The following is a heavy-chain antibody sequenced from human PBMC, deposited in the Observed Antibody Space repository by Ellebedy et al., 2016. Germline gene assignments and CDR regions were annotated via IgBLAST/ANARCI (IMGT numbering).Heavy chain of an antibody. CDR1: GFTFSNFV. V-gene: IGHV3-23*01. CDR2: IKSGTGSA. D-gene: IGHD6-13*01. Sequence: GGSLRLSXAASGFTFSNFVMNWVRQAPGKGLEWVSAIKSGTGSAYYTDSVKGRFTISRDNSKNTLYLQMNSLRAEDTAIYYCGKRERYGTTWYGKVDYWGQGTLVTVSS. CDR3: GKRERYGTTWYGKVDY. J-gene: IGHJ4*02.